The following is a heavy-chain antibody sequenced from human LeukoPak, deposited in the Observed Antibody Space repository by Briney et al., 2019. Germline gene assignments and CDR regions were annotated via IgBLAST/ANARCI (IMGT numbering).Heavy chain of an antibody. CDR1: GFTVSSNY. J-gene: IGHJ4*02. CDR2: IYSGGST. Sequence: GGSLRLSCAASGFTVSSNYMSWVRQAPGKGLEWVSVIYSGGSTYYADSVKGRFTISRHNSKNTLYLQMNSLRAEDTAVYYCAASLRYFDWHFDYWGQGTLVTVSS. V-gene: IGHV3-53*04. D-gene: IGHD3-9*01. CDR3: AASLRYFDWHFDY.